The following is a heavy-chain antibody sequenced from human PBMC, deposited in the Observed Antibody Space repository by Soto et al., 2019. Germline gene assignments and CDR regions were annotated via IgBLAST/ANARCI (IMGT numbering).Heavy chain of an antibody. V-gene: IGHV4-31*03. D-gene: IGHD4-17*01. J-gene: IGHJ4*02. CDR3: ARTSTVVSVDY. Sequence: KTSETLSLTCTVSGASISSGDYFWSWIRQHPGKGLEWIGYIYYTGNTYYNPSLKSRLTISLDTSENQFSLNLSSVTAADTAVYYCARTSTVVSVDYWGQGTLVTVSS. CDR2: IYYTGNT. CDR1: GASISSGDYF.